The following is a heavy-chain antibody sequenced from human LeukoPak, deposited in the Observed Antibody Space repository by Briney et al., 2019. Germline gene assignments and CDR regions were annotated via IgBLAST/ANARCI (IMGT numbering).Heavy chain of an antibody. CDR2: IYYSGST. V-gene: IGHV4-39*01. D-gene: IGHD6-19*01. Sequence: SETLSLTCTVSGGSISSSYYYWGWIRQPPGKGLEWIGSIYYSGSTYYNPSLKSRVTISVDTSKNQFSLKLSSVTAADTAVYYCARGLGSGWQTWGQGTLVTVSS. J-gene: IGHJ4*02. CDR3: ARGLGSGWQT. CDR1: GGSISSSYYY.